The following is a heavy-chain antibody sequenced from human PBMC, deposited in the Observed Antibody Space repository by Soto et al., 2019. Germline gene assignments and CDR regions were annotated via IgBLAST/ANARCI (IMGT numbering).Heavy chain of an antibody. D-gene: IGHD3-22*01. CDR1: GGSISSSSYY. Sequence: SETLSLTCTVSGGSISSSSYYWGWIRQPPGKGLEWIGSIYYSGSTYYNPSLKSRVTISVDTSKNQFSLKLSSVTAADTAVYYCARTPDTMIVVVDYWGQGTLVTVSS. V-gene: IGHV4-39*01. J-gene: IGHJ4*02. CDR3: ARTPDTMIVVVDY. CDR2: IYYSGST.